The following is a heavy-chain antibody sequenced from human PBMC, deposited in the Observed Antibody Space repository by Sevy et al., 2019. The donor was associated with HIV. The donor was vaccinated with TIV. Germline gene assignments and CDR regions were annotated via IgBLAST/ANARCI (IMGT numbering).Heavy chain of an antibody. CDR1: GGSISSYY. Sequence: SETLSLTCTVSGGSISSYYWSWIRHPAGKGLEWIGRIYTSGSTNYNPSLKSRVTMSVDTSKNQFSLKLSSVTAADTAVYYCARVSSPGIAAGDHAFDYWGQGTLVTVSS. CDR2: IYTSGST. D-gene: IGHD6-13*01. CDR3: ARVSSPGIAAGDHAFDY. V-gene: IGHV4-4*07. J-gene: IGHJ4*02.